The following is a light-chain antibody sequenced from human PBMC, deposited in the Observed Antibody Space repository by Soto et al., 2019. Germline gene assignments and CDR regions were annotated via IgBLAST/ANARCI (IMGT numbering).Light chain of an antibody. CDR3: QQYGTSEII. Sequence: EFVLTQSPGTLSLSPGERATLSCRASQSLTNSFIAWHQQKPGQAPRLLIYDTSSRASGIPDRFSGSGSGTDFTLTISRLEPEEFAVFYCQQYGTSEIIFGKGTRLEIK. J-gene: IGKJ5*01. CDR2: DTS. CDR1: QSLTNSF. V-gene: IGKV3-20*01.